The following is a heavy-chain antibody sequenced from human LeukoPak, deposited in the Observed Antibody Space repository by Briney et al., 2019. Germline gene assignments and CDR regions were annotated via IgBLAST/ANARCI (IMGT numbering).Heavy chain of an antibody. CDR1: GYTFTGYY. D-gene: IGHD2-15*01. CDR2: INPNSGGT. V-gene: IGHV1-2*02. J-gene: IGHJ4*02. Sequence: ASVKVSCKASGYTFTGYYMHWVRQAPGQGLEWMGWINPNSGGTNYAQKFQGRVTMTRDTSISTAYMELSRLRSDDTAVYYCARAARYCSCGSCSPRDYWGQGTLVTVSS. CDR3: ARAARYCSCGSCSPRDY.